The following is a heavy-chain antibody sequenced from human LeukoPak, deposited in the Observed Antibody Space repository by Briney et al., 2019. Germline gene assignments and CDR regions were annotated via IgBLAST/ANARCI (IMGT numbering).Heavy chain of an antibody. V-gene: IGHV3-23*01. CDR2: LSGSGGST. J-gene: IGHJ3*02. D-gene: IGHD4-17*01. CDR1: GFTFDDYG. Sequence: QTGGSLRLSCAASGFTFDDYGMTWVRQAPGKGLEWVSSLSGSGGSTYYADSVKGRFTISRDNSKNTLYLQMNSLRAEDTALYYCAKSFRDYGDYLAFDIWGQGTMVTVSS. CDR3: AKSFRDYGDYLAFDI.